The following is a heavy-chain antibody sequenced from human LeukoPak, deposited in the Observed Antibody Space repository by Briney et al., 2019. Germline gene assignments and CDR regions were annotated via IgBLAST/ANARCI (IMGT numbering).Heavy chain of an antibody. J-gene: IGHJ3*02. CDR3: AKDKEGTVTTGALDI. CDR1: GFIFSDYG. D-gene: IGHD4-11*01. V-gene: IGHV3-30*02. CDR2: IRFDGRSE. Sequence: GGSLRLSCAVSGFIFSDYGMHWVRQAPGKGLEWGAFIRFDGRSEDYADSVKGRFTVSRDDSKNTLYLQMSSLRSEDTAVYWCAKDKEGTVTTGALDIWGQGTMVTVSS.